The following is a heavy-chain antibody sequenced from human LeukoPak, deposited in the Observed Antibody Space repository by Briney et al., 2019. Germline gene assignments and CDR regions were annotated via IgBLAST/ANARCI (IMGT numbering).Heavy chain of an antibody. CDR2: ISYDGSNK. V-gene: IGHV3-30*18. Sequence: PGGSLRLSCAASGFTFSSYGMHWVRQAPGKGLEWVAVISYDGSNKYYADSVKGRFTISRDNSKNTLYLQMNSLRAEDTAVYYCAKDTTRAYDILTGPEYYFDYWGQGTLVTVSS. CDR1: GFTFSSYG. D-gene: IGHD3-9*01. CDR3: AKDTTRAYDILTGPEYYFDY. J-gene: IGHJ4*02.